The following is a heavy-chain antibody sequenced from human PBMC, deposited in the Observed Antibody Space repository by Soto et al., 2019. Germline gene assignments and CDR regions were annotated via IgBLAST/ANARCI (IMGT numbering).Heavy chain of an antibody. CDR3: ASGWFGEFVYYFDY. V-gene: IGHV1-18*01. J-gene: IGHJ4*02. Sequence: ASVKVSCKASGGTFSSYAISWVRQAPGQGLEWMGGIIVYNGNSNYAQKLQGRVTMTTDTSTSTAYMELRSLRSDDTAVYYCASGWFGEFVYYFDYWGQGTLVTVSS. CDR2: IIVYNGNS. D-gene: IGHD3-10*01. CDR1: GGTFSSYA.